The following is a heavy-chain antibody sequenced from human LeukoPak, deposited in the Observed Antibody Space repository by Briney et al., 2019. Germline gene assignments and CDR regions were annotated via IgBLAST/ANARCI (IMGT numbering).Heavy chain of an antibody. CDR2: INHSGST. CDR1: GGSFSGYY. V-gene: IGHV4-34*01. CDR3: ASRDNTSGYYFDY. J-gene: IGHJ4*02. D-gene: IGHD2/OR15-2a*01. Sequence: PSETLSLTCAVYGGSFSGYYWSWIRQPPGKGLEWIGEINHSGSTNCNPSLKSRVTISVDTSKNQFSLKLSSVTAADTAVYYCASRDNTSGYYFDYWGQGTLVTVSS.